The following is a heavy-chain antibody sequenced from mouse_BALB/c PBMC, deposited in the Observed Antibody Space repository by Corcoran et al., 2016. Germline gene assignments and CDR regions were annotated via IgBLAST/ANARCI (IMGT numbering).Heavy chain of an antibody. D-gene: IGHD1-1*01. Sequence: QVTLKESDPGILQPSQTLSLTCSFSGFSLSTSGMGVSWIRQPSGKGLEWLAHIYWDDDKRYNPSLKSRLTISKDTSSNQVFLKITSVDTADTATYYCARSGYYGSSYAMDYWGQGTSVTVSS. CDR3: ARSGYYGSSYAMDY. CDR1: GFSLSTSGMG. V-gene: IGHV8-12*01. J-gene: IGHJ4*01. CDR2: IYWDDDK.